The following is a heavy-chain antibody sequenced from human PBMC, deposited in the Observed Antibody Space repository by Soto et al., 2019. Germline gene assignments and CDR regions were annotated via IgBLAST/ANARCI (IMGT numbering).Heavy chain of an antibody. CDR1: GYTFTSYG. Sequence: VKVSCKASGYTFTSYGIIWVRQAPGQGLEWMGWISAYNGNTNYAQKLQGRVTMTTDTSTSTAYMELRSLRSDDTAVYYCARDWVYDSSGRHDYGLDIWGQGTMVTVSS. D-gene: IGHD3-22*01. CDR3: ARDWVYDSSGRHDYGLDI. J-gene: IGHJ3*02. CDR2: ISAYNGNT. V-gene: IGHV1-18*01.